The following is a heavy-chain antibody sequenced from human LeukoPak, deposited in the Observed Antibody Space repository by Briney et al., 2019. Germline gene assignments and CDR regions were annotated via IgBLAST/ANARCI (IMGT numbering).Heavy chain of an antibody. V-gene: IGHV3-11*04. CDR2: ISSSGSTI. J-gene: IGHJ6*03. CDR3: ASGRVRGVYYYYYYMDV. CDR1: GFTFSDYY. D-gene: IGHD3-10*01. Sequence: PGGSLRLSCAASGFTFSDYYMSWSLQAPGKGLEGVSYISSSGSTIYYADSVKGRFTISRDNAKNSLYLQMNSLRAEDTAVYYCASGRVRGVYYYYYYMDVWGKGTTVTVSS.